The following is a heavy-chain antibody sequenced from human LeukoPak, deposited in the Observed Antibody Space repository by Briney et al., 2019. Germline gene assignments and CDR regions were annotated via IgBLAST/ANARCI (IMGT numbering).Heavy chain of an antibody. CDR1: GFTFSSYG. V-gene: IGHV3-23*01. CDR3: AKDRSKGSYGDDFDF. J-gene: IGHJ4*02. D-gene: IGHD3-16*01. CDR2: ISGSGGST. Sequence: GGSLRLSCAASGFTFSSYGMSWVRQAPGKGLEWVSAISGSGGSTYYADSVKGRFTISRDNSRNTLYLQMNSLRAEDTAVYYCAKDRSKGSYGDDFDFWGQGTLVTVSS.